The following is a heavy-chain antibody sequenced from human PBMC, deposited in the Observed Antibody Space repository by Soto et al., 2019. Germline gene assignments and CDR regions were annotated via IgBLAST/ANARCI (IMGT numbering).Heavy chain of an antibody. Sequence: GESLKISCKGSGYSFTSYWIGWVRQMPGKGLEWMGIIYPGDSDTRYSPSFQGQVTISADKSISTAYLQWSSLKASDTAMYYCASINLHRSSFRLYGMDVWGQGTTVTVSS. CDR2: IYPGDSDT. V-gene: IGHV5-51*01. J-gene: IGHJ6*02. D-gene: IGHD6-13*01. CDR1: GYSFTSYW. CDR3: ASINLHRSSFRLYGMDV.